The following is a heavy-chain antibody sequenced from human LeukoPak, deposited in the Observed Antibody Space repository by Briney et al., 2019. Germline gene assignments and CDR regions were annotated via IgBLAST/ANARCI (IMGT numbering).Heavy chain of an antibody. CDR2: IYPSDSDT. D-gene: IGHD1-26*01. CDR3: ARPLQGIVGATGFDY. J-gene: IGHJ4*02. CDR1: EYSFATYW. V-gene: IGHV5-51*01. Sequence: GESLRISCQGSEYSFATYWIAWLRQMPGKGLEWMGIIYPSDSDTRYSPSFQGQVTISADKSIRTAYLQWSSLKASDTAMYYCARPLQGIVGATGFDYWGQGTLVTVSS.